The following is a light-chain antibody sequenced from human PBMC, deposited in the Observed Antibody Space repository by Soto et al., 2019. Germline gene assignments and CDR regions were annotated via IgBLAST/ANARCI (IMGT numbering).Light chain of an antibody. CDR2: DVN. J-gene: IGLJ1*01. CDR1: SSDVGDSTY. CDR3: TSYRRGPLYV. Sequence: QSALTQPSSVSGSPGKSITVSCTGISSDVGDSTYVSWYQQHPGKAPRLIISDVNDRPSGVSPRFSGSMSANTASLTISALQPEDEALYFCTSYRRGPLYVFGNGTKGTAL. V-gene: IGLV2-14*03.